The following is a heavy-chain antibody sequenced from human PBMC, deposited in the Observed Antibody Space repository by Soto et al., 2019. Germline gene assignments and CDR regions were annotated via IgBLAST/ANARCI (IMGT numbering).Heavy chain of an antibody. J-gene: IGHJ3*02. CDR2: IIPMIGIE. Sequence: QVPLVQSGAEVKETGSSVKVSCKASGGTFSTYNINWVRQAPGQGLEWMGRIIPMIGIENYAQKFQGRVTITADKSTSTAYMELSSLRSEDTAVYYCARGTPSQAFDIWGQGTMVTVSS. CDR3: ARGTPSQAFDI. V-gene: IGHV1-69*02. CDR1: GGTFSTYN.